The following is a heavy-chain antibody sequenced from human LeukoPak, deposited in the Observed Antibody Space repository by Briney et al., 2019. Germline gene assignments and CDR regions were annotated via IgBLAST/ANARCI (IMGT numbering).Heavy chain of an antibody. CDR1: GFTFSTYS. Sequence: GGSPRLSCAASGFTFSTYSMNWVRQAPGKGLEWVSSISSSGGDIYYADSVKGRFTISRDNAKNSLYLQMNSLRAEDTAVYYCARVLVRGASDAFDIWGQGTMVTVSS. V-gene: IGHV3-21*01. J-gene: IGHJ3*02. CDR3: ARVLVRGASDAFDI. CDR2: ISSSGGDI. D-gene: IGHD3-10*01.